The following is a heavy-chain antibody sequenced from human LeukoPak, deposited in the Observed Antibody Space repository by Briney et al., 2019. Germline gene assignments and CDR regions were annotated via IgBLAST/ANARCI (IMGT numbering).Heavy chain of an antibody. V-gene: IGHV1-2*02. J-gene: IGHJ4*02. CDR1: GYTFTGYY. Sequence: ASVKVSCKASGYTFTGYYMHWVRQAPGQGLEWMGWINPNSGGTNYAQTFQGRVTMTRDTSISTAYMELSRLRSDDTAVYYCAREAKSTKSLGYSSGQWGQGTLVTVSS. CDR3: AREAKSTKSLGYSSGQ. CDR2: INPNSGGT. D-gene: IGHD6-19*01.